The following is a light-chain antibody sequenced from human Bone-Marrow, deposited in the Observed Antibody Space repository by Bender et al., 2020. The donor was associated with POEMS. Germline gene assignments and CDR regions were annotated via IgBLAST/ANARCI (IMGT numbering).Light chain of an antibody. CDR3: CSYAGSSTFFYV. J-gene: IGLJ1*01. Sequence: QSALTQPASVSGSPGQSITISCTGTTSDVGSYNLVSWYQQHPGTAPKLMIYEGSKRPSGVSNRFSGSKSGNTASLTISGLQAEDEADYYCCSYAGSSTFFYVFGTGTKVTVL. V-gene: IGLV2-23*01. CDR1: TSDVGSYNL. CDR2: EGS.